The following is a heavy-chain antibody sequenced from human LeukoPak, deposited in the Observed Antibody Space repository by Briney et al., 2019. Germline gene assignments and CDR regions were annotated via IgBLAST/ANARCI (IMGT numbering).Heavy chain of an antibody. D-gene: IGHD2-15*01. V-gene: IGHV4-38-2*02. CDR2: IYHSGST. J-gene: IGHJ6*03. CDR1: GYSISSGYY. Sequence: SETLSLTCTVSGYSISSGYYWGWIRQPPGKGLEWIGSIYHSGSTYYNPSLKSRVTISVDTSKNQFSLKLSSVTAADTAVYYCARAHQNCSGGSCYWGYYYYYYMDVWGKGTTVTVSS. CDR3: ARAHQNCSGGSCYWGYYYYYYMDV.